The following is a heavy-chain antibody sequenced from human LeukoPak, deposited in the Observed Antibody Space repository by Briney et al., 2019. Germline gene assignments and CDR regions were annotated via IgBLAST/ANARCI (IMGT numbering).Heavy chain of an antibody. CDR2: INHSGST. Sequence: PGGSLRLSCAASGFTFSSYAMSWVRQPPGKGLEWIGEINHSGSTNYNPSLKSRVTISVDTSKNQFSLKLSSVTAADTAVYYCARGRRRYDYVWGSYRYTSGAFDIWGQGTMVTVSS. CDR1: GFTFSSYA. CDR3: ARGRRRYDYVWGSYRYTSGAFDI. V-gene: IGHV4-34*01. D-gene: IGHD3-16*02. J-gene: IGHJ3*02.